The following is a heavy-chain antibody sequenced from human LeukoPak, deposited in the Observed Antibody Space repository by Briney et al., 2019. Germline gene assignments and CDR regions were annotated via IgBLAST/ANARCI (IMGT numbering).Heavy chain of an antibody. D-gene: IGHD3-16*01. V-gene: IGHV3-21*01. CDR1: GFTFSSYS. CDR2: ISSGSSYI. J-gene: IGHJ4*02. Sequence: GGSLRLSCAASGFTFSSYSMNWVRQAPGKGLEWVSSISSGSSYIYYADSVKGRFTISRDNAKNSLYLQMNSLRAEDTAVYYCLKDTGGLMITFGAPEWGQATLVTVSP. CDR3: LKDTGGLMITFGAPE.